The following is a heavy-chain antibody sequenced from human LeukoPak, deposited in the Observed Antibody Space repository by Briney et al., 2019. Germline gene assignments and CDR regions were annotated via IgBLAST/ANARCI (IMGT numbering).Heavy chain of an antibody. J-gene: IGHJ6*02. V-gene: IGHV1-18*01. CDR3: ARPMTTVTTDYYYYGMDV. Sequence: ASVKVSCKASGYTFTSYGISWVRQAPGQGLEWMGWITAYNGNTNYAQKLQGRVTMTTDTSTSTAYMELRSLRSDDTAVYYCARPMTTVTTDYYYYGMDVWGQGTTVTVSS. CDR2: ITAYNGNT. D-gene: IGHD4-17*01. CDR1: GYTFTSYG.